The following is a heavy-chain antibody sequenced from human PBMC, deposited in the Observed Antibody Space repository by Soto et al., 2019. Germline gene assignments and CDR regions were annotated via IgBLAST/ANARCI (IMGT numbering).Heavy chain of an antibody. CDR1: GGSISSGDYY. Sequence: SETLSLTCTVSGGSISSGDYYWSWIRQPPGKGLEWIGYIYYSGSTYYNPSLKSRVTISVDTSKNQFSLQWSSLKASDTAMYYCARYLFGIANHGMDVWGQGTTVTVSS. J-gene: IGHJ6*02. D-gene: IGHD3-3*01. V-gene: IGHV4-30-4*01. CDR2: IYYSGST. CDR3: ARYLFGIANHGMDV.